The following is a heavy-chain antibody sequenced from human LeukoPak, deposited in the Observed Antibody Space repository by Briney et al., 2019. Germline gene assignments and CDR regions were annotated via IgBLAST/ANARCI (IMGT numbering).Heavy chain of an antibody. CDR2: ISWNSGSL. J-gene: IGHJ4*02. CDR3: ANQYYDSSGYLDY. V-gene: IGHV3-9*01. D-gene: IGHD3-22*01. CDR1: GFTFDDYA. Sequence: SLRPSCAASGFTFDDYAMHWVRQAPGKGLEWVSGISWNSGSLGYADSVKGRFTISRDNAKNSLYLQMNSLRAEDTALYYCANQYYDSSGYLDYWGQGTLVTVSS.